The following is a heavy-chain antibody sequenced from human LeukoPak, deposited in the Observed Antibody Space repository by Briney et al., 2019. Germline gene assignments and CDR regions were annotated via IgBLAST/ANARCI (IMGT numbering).Heavy chain of an antibody. V-gene: IGHV3-74*01. Sequence: GGSLRLSCAASGFTFSGSWMHWVRQAPGKGLVWVSRITNDGSSTYYADSVKGRFTISRDNSKNTLYLQMNSLRAEDTAVYYCATGARLRSDAFDIWGQGTMVTVSS. CDR1: GFTFSGSW. CDR3: ATGARLRSDAFDI. CDR2: ITNDGSST. D-gene: IGHD6-25*01. J-gene: IGHJ3*02.